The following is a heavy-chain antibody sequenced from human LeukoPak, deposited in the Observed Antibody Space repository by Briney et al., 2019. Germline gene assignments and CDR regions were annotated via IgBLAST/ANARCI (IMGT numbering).Heavy chain of an antibody. CDR1: GYTFTGYY. CDR2: INPNSGGT. D-gene: IGHD6-19*01. Sequence: GASVTVSCKASGYTFTGYYMHWVRQAPGQGLEWTGWINPNSGGTNYAQKFQGRVTMTRDTSISTAYMELSRLRSDDTAVYYCARGLRGGWQTTIDYWGQGTLVTVSS. J-gene: IGHJ4*02. V-gene: IGHV1-2*02. CDR3: ARGLRGGWQTTIDY.